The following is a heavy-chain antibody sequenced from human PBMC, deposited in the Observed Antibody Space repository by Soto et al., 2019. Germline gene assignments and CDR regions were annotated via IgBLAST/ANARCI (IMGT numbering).Heavy chain of an antibody. CDR1: GASISGYY. J-gene: IGHJ5*02. CDR2: IYSGST. CDR3: AGDTRSAEGWLDP. V-gene: IGHV4-59*01. Sequence: SETLSLTXTVSGASISGYYWTWIRQPPGKGLEWIGYIYSGSTNYNPSLKSRATISIATSKNHFSLNLSSVTAADTAVYYCAGDTRSAEGWLDPWGQGTLVTVSS. D-gene: IGHD1-26*01.